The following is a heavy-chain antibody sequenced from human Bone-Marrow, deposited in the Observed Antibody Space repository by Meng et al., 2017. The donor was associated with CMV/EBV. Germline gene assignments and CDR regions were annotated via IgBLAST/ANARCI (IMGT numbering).Heavy chain of an antibody. CDR1: GFTFSSYW. D-gene: IGHD2-2*01. V-gene: IGHV3-9*01. CDR2: ISWNSGSI. Sequence: GGSLRLSCAASGFTFSSYWMSWVRQAPGKGLEWVSGISWNSGSIGYADSVMGRFTISRDNAKNSLYLQMNSLRAEDTALYYCAKDGECSSSSCFIGYWGQGTLVTASS. CDR3: AKDGECSSSSCFIGY. J-gene: IGHJ4*02.